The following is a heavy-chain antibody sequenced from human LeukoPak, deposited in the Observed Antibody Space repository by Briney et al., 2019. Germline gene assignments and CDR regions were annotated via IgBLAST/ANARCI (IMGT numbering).Heavy chain of an antibody. V-gene: IGHV1-8*03. CDR2: MNPNSGNA. CDR3: ARRKFLGWFDP. D-gene: IGHD7-27*01. CDR1: GYIFTTYD. J-gene: IGHJ5*02. Sequence: GASVKDSCKASGYIFTTYDIGWVRQATGQGLEWMGWMNPNSGNAGYAQKFQGSVTISRNTSISTAYMELSSLRSDDTAIYYCARRKFLGWFDPWGQGTLVTVSS.